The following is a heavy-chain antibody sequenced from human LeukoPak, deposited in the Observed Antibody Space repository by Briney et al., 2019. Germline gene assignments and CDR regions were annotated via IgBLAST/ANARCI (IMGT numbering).Heavy chain of an antibody. D-gene: IGHD2/OR15-2a*01. CDR1: GGSISSYY. CDR2: IYYTGTP. V-gene: IGHV4-59*01. J-gene: IGHJ3*02. CDR3: ARVKATVTSFDI. Sequence: SETLSLTCTVSGGSISSYYGSWIRQSPGKGLEWIANIYYTGTPYYNPSLQSRVTISVDMSKNQFSLRLSTVTAADTAVYYCARVKATVTSFDIWGQGTMVTVSS.